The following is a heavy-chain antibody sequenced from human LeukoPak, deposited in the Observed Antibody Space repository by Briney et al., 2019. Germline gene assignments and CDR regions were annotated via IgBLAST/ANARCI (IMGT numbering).Heavy chain of an antibody. V-gene: IGHV4-39*07. J-gene: IGHJ2*01. D-gene: IGHD3-9*01. CDR2: TYYSGST. CDR3: ARAIYYDILTGGYWYFDL. Sequence: SETLSLTCTVSGGSISSSSYFWGWIRQPPGKGLEWIGSTYYSGSTYYNPSLKSRVTISVDTSKNQFSLKLSSVTAADTAFYYCARAIYYDILTGGYWYFDLWGRGTLVTVSS. CDR1: GGSISSSSYF.